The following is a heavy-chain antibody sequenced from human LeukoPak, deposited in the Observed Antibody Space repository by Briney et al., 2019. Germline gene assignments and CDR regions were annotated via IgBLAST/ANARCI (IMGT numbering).Heavy chain of an antibody. CDR3: ATDTLHNGRFDP. CDR1: GGSISSGSDY. J-gene: IGHJ5*02. Sequence: SETLSLTCTVSGGSISSGSDYGSWIRQPAGKGLEWIGRIYTSGRTNYNPSLKSRVTISVDTSKNQFSMKLSSVTAADRVLYYCATDTLHNGRFDPWGQGTLVTVSS. CDR2: IYTSGRT. V-gene: IGHV4-61*02. D-gene: IGHD1-1*01.